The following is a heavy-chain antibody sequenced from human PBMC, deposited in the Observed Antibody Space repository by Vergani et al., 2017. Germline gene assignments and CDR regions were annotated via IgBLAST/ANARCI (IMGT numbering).Heavy chain of an antibody. V-gene: IGHV4-31*03. D-gene: IGHD2-2*01. CDR1: GGSISSGGYY. Sequence: QVQLQESGPGLVKPSQTLSLTCTVSGGSISSGGYYWSWIRQHPGKGLEWIGYIYYSGSTYYNPSLKSRVTISVDTSKNQFSLKLSSVTAADTAVYYCATDCSSTSCYGSAFDIWGQGTMVTVSS. J-gene: IGHJ3*02. CDR2: IYYSGST. CDR3: ATDCSSTSCYGSAFDI.